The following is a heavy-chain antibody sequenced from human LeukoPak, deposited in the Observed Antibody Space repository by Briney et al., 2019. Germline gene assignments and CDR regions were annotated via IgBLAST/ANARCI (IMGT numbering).Heavy chain of an antibody. V-gene: IGHV3-48*03. Sequence: GGSLRLSCAASGFTFSSYAMNWVRQAPGKGLEFVSYISNSGTIKYNADSVKGRFTISRDNAKNSLYLQMNSLRAEDTAVYYCARDGITGTAYYMDVWGKGTTVTVSS. D-gene: IGHD1-20*01. CDR1: GFTFSSYA. CDR2: ISNSGTIK. J-gene: IGHJ6*03. CDR3: ARDGITGTAYYMDV.